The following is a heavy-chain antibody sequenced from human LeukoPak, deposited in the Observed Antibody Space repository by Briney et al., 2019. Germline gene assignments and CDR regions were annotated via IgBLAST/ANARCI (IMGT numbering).Heavy chain of an antibody. Sequence: GGSLRLSCAASGTTVVSKYMSWVRQAPGKGLEWVSIIYSGGITFYADSVKGRFTISRDNSKNTLYLQMNSLRAEDTAVYYCARDSGTGGVTFDYWGQGTLVTVSS. J-gene: IGHJ4*02. CDR1: GTTVVSKY. D-gene: IGHD3-16*01. CDR3: ARDSGTGGVTFDY. V-gene: IGHV3-66*01. CDR2: IYSGGIT.